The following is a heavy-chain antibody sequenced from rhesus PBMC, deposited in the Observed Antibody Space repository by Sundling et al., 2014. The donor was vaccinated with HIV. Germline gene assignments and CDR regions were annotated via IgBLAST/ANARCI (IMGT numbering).Heavy chain of an antibody. CDR3: ARGGRYCSGGVCYGRYYDSGYYTWG. CDR2: IYGSGGST. V-gene: IGHV4-106*01. CDR1: GGSISDSYY. J-gene: IGHJ4*01. Sequence: QVQLQESGPGLVKASETLSLTCAVSGGSISDSYYWSWIRQPPGKGLEWIGYIYGSGGSTYYNPSLKSRVTISTDTSKNQFSLKLSSVTAADTAVYYCARGGRYCSGGVCYGRYYDSGYYTWGWGQGVLVTVSS. D-gene: IGHD2-8*01.